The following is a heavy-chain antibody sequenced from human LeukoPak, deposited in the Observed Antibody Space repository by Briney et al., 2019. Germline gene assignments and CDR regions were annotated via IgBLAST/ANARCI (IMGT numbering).Heavy chain of an antibody. Sequence: SETLSLTCTVSGYPISSGYYWGWIRQPPGKGLEWIGGIYHRGSTYYNPSLKSRVTISVDTSKNQFSLKLNSVTAADTAVYYCARVGTVTTRNYFDYWGQGTLVTVSS. CDR2: IYHRGST. D-gene: IGHD4-17*01. V-gene: IGHV4-38-2*02. CDR3: ARVGTVTTRNYFDY. CDR1: GYPISSGYY. J-gene: IGHJ4*02.